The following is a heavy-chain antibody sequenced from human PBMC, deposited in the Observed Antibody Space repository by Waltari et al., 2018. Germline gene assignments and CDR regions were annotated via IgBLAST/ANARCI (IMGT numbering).Heavy chain of an antibody. CDR2: INHSGST. J-gene: IGHJ6*03. CDR3: ARGSRRYYYMDV. Sequence: QVQLQQWGAGWFKPPEPRSLTCAVYVGSLVGYYWSWIRQPPGKGLEWIGEINHSGSTNYNPSLKSRVTISVDTSKNQFSLKLNSVTAADTAVYYCARGSRRYYYMDVWGKGTTVTVSS. CDR1: VGSLVGYY. V-gene: IGHV4-34*01.